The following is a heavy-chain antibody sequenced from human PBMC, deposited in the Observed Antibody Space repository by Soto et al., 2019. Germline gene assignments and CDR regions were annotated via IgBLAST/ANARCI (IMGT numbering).Heavy chain of an antibody. CDR2: ISSSSSYI. D-gene: IGHD3-3*01. J-gene: IGHJ4*02. V-gene: IGHV3-21*01. CDR3: ARTSEDYDFWSGYYIYYFDY. CDR1: GFTFSSYS. Sequence: GGSLRLSCAASGFTFSSYSMNWVRQAPGKGLEWVSSISSSSSYIYYADSVKGRFTISRDNAKNSLYLQMNSLRAEDTAVYYCARTSEDYDFWSGYYIYYFDYWGQGTLVTVSS.